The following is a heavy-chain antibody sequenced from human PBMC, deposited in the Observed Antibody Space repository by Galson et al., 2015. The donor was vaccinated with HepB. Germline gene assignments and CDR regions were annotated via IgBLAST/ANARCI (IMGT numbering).Heavy chain of an antibody. CDR3: ATVAGFRYLDY. J-gene: IGHJ4*02. Sequence: SLRLSCAASGFIVTRKYMSWVRQAPGKGLEWVSSIYWGDRTDYGDSVKDRFTTSRDSSRTTVYLQMNSLRAEDTALYYCATVAGFRYLDYWGQGILVTVSS. D-gene: IGHD2/OR15-2a*01. CDR2: IYWGDRT. CDR1: GFIVTRKY. V-gene: IGHV3-53*01.